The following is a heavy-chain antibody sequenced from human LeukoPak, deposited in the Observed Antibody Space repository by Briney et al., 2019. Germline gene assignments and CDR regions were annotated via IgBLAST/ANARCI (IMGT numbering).Heavy chain of an antibody. J-gene: IGHJ4*01. Sequence: SETLSLTCTVSGGPISNNYWSWIRQPPGKGLEWIGYVYVSGYTHYNPSLKSRVTISIDTSKNHFSLNLTSVTAADTAVYYCARDLNGGSHFDYWGHGTLVTVSA. CDR3: ARDLNGGSHFDY. CDR2: VYVSGYT. D-gene: IGHD4-23*01. CDR1: GGPISNNY. V-gene: IGHV4-59*01.